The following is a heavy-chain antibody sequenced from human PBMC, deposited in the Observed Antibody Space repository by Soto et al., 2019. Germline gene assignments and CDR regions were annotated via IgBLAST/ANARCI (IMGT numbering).Heavy chain of an antibody. CDR1: GFTFSSYA. V-gene: IGHV3-23*01. CDR3: AKRSSSSTFDY. D-gene: IGHD6-6*01. Sequence: EVQLLESGGGLVQPGESLRLSCAASGFTFSSYAMSWVRQAPGKGLEWVSVISGSDDSTYYADSVKGRFTISRDNSKNTLYLQMNSLRAEDTAVYYCAKRSSSSTFDYWGQGALVNVS. J-gene: IGHJ4*02. CDR2: ISGSDDST.